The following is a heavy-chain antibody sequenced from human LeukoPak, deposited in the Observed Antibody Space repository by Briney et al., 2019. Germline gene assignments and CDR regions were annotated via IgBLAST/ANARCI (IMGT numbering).Heavy chain of an antibody. D-gene: IGHD3-3*01. CDR2: ISSSSSYI. J-gene: IGHJ4*02. V-gene: IGHV3-21*04. CDR3: AKPPPLRFLEWLFDY. CDR1: GFTFRSYS. Sequence: GGSLRLSXAASGFTFRSYSMNWVRQAPGKGLEWVSSISSSSSYIYYADSVKGRFTISRDNAKNSLYLQMNSLRAEDTAVYYCAKPPPLRFLEWLFDYWGQGTLVTVSS.